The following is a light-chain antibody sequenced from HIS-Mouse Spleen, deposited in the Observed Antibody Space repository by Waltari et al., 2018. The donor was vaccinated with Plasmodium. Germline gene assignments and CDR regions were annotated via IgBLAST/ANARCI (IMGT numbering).Light chain of an antibody. CDR1: SSDVGGYNY. CDR2: DVS. CDR3: CSYAGSYTYV. J-gene: IGLJ1*01. Sequence: QSALTQPRSVSGSPGQSVTISCTGTSSDVGGYNYVSWYQKHPGKAPKLMIYDVSKRPSGVPDRFAGSKSGNTASLTISGRQAEDEADYYCCSYAGSYTYVFGTGTKVTVL. V-gene: IGLV2-11*01.